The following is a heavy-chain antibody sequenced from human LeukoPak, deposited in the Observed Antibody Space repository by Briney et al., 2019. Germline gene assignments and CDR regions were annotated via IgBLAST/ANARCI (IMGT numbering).Heavy chain of an antibody. Sequence: PGGSLRLSCSASGFTVSNTFMSWVRQAPGKGLEWVSVIYSVGTTYYADSVKGRFTISRDNSKNTLYLQMNSLRAEDTAVYYCARGSGWLDYWGQGTLVTVSS. CDR1: GFTVSNTF. J-gene: IGHJ4*02. V-gene: IGHV3-53*01. CDR3: ARGSGWLDY. CDR2: IYSVGTT. D-gene: IGHD6-19*01.